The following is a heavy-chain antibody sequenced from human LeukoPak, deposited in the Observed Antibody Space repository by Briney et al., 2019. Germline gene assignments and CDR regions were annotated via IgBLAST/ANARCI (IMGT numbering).Heavy chain of an antibody. V-gene: IGHV3-15*07. J-gene: IGHJ5*02. Sequence: VGSLRLSCATSGFTFSNAWMNWFRQAPGKGLEWVGRIRSNSDGGTIDYAAPVKGRFTLSRDDSKTTLYLQMNSLQTEDTAVYYCATDFYDSTWGQGTLVTVSS. CDR3: ATDFYDST. CDR1: GFTFSNAW. D-gene: IGHD3-22*01. CDR2: IRSNSDGGTI.